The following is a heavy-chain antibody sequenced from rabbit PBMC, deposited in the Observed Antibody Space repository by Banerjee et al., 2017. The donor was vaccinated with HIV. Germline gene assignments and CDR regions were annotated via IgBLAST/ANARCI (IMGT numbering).Heavy chain of an antibody. Sequence: QSLEESGGDLVKPGASLTLTCTASGFSFSSKYYVCWVRQAPGKGLEWIGCINTSSGNTWYASWAKGRFTISKTSSTTVTLQMTSLTDADTATHFCARGGNLMLGELWGPGTLVTVS. CDR2: INTSSGNT. CDR1: GFSFSSKYY. J-gene: IGHJ4*01. D-gene: IGHD4-2*01. V-gene: IGHV1S40*01. CDR3: ARGGNLMLGEL.